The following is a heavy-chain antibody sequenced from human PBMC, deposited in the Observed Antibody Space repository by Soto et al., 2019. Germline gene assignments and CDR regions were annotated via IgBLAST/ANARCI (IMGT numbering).Heavy chain of an antibody. CDR1: GFTFSTYE. V-gene: IGHV3-48*03. CDR2: INSINTM. Sequence: SLRLSCEASGFTFSTYEMNWVRQAPGKGLEWVSYINSINTMFYTDSVKGRFTISRDNAKNSLYLQMNSLRAEDTAVYYCARTTRGSADYWGQGALVTVS. D-gene: IGHD3-10*01. J-gene: IGHJ4*02. CDR3: ARTTRGSADY.